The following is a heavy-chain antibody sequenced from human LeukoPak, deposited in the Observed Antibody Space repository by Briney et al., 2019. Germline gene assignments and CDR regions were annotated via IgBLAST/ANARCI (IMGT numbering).Heavy chain of an antibody. V-gene: IGHV3-64*01. D-gene: IGHD3-22*01. CDR2: ISSNGGST. CDR1: GFTFSSYA. CDR3: ARDSASSGYYYGMDV. J-gene: IGHJ6*02. Sequence: GGSLRLSCAASGFTFSSYAMHWVRQAPGKGLEYVSAISSNGGSTYYENSVKGRFTISRDNSKNTLYLQMGSLRAEDMAVYYCARDSASSGYYYGMDVWGQGTTVTVSS.